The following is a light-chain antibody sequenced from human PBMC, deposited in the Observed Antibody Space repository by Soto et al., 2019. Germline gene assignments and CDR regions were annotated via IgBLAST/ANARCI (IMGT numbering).Light chain of an antibody. J-gene: IGLJ3*02. Sequence: QSVLTQPPSVSAATGQRVIISCSGSDSNVGNNYVSWYQQFPGAPPKLLIYDTSKRPSWISDRFSASKSGTSATLIISSLQTGDEAHYYCGPWDTALSAGKFGGGTKLTVL. CDR2: DTS. CDR3: GPWDTALSAGK. V-gene: IGLV1-51*01. CDR1: DSNVGNNY.